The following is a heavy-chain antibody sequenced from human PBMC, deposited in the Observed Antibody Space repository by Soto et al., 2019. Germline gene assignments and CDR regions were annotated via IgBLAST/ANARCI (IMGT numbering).Heavy chain of an antibody. Sequence: GGFLRLSCAASGFTFGASALQWVRQASGKRLEWLGRIGSRGESYATTYDVSVEGRLTISKDTSKNQVVLTMTNVDPVDTATYYCARIHGPSGNYDLDYWGQGTLVTVSS. D-gene: IGHD5-12*01. CDR3: ARIHGPSGNYDLDY. V-gene: IGHV3-73*01. CDR1: GFTFGASA. CDR2: IGSRGESYAT. J-gene: IGHJ4*02.